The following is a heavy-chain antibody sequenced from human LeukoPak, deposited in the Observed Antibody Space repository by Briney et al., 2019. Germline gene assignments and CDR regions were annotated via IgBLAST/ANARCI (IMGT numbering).Heavy chain of an antibody. D-gene: IGHD5-18*01. CDR1: GFTFSSYG. CDR2: ISYVGSNK. Sequence: GGSLRLSCEASGFTFSSYGMHWVRQAPGKGLEWVAVISYVGSNKNYADSVRGRVTISRDNAKNTLYLQMNSLRVEDTAVYYCARGYNYVNDFDYWGQGTLVSVSS. CDR3: ARGYNYVNDFDY. J-gene: IGHJ4*02. V-gene: IGHV3-30*03.